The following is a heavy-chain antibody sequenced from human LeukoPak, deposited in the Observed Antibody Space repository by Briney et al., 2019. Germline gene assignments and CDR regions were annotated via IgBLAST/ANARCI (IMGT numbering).Heavy chain of an antibody. V-gene: IGHV3-74*01. Sequence: PGGSLRLSCAASGFTLSSYWIHWVRQVPGKGLVWVSRINSDGSRTNYADSVKGRFTISRDNAKNTLYLQMNSLSAEDTAVYYCARGGLYAYYFDYWGQGTLVPVSS. J-gene: IGHJ4*02. CDR3: ARGGLYAYYFDY. D-gene: IGHD3-16*01. CDR1: GFTLSSYW. CDR2: INSDGSRT.